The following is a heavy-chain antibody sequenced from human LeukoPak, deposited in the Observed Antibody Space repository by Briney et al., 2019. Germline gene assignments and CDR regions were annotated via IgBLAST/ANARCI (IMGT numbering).Heavy chain of an antibody. CDR2: IYYSGST. J-gene: IGHJ4*02. CDR1: GGSISSSSYY. Sequence: SSETLSLTCTVSGGSISSSSYYWGWIRQPPGKGLEWIGSIYYSGSTYYNPSLKSRVTISVDTSKNQFSLKLSSVTAADTAVYYCARLPYYSDYWGQGTLVTVSS. V-gene: IGHV4-39*01. CDR3: ARLPYYSDY.